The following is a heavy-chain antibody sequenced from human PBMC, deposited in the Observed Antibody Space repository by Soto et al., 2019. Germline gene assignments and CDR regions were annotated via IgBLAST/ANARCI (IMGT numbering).Heavy chain of an antibody. J-gene: IGHJ6*02. CDR1: GFTFENYA. CDR3: AKDSWAIFGVPAGEYYAMDV. D-gene: IGHD3-3*01. Sequence: GGSLRLSCVASGFTFENYAMSWVRQAPGKGLEWVSAISGSGGTTYYSDPVKGRFTISRDNSKNTVYLQMNDLRVEDAAEYFCAKDSWAIFGVPAGEYYAMDVWGQGTTVTVSS. V-gene: IGHV3-23*01. CDR2: ISGSGGTT.